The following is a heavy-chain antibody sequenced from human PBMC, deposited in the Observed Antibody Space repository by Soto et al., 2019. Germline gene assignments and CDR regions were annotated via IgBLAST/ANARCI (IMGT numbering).Heavy chain of an antibody. V-gene: IGHV1-3*01. CDR1: GYTFTSYA. Sequence: ASVKVSCKASGYTFTSYAMHWVRQAPGQRLEWMGWINAGNGNTKYSQKFQGRVTITRDTSASTAYMELSSLRSEDTAVYYCARGPDYNIYYYYYMDVWGKGTTVTVSS. CDR2: INAGNGNT. D-gene: IGHD4-4*01. CDR3: ARGPDYNIYYYYYMDV. J-gene: IGHJ6*03.